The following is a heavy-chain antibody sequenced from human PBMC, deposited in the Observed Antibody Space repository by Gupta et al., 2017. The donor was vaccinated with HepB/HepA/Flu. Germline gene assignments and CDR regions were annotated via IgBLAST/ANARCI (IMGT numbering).Heavy chain of an antibody. CDR1: GGTFSSYA. CDR3: ARGVSGGIAARPGDWADAFDI. J-gene: IGHJ3*02. Sequence: QVQLVQSGAEVKKPGSSVKVSCKASGGTFSSYAISWVRQAPGPGLEWMGGIIPIFGTANYAQKFQGRVTITADESTSTAYMELSSLRSEDTAVYYCARGVSGGIAARPGDWADAFDIWGQGTMVTVSS. D-gene: IGHD6-6*01. V-gene: IGHV1-69*01. CDR2: IIPIFGTA.